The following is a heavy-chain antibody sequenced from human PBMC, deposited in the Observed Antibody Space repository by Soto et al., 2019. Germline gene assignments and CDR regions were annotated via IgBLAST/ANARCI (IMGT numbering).Heavy chain of an antibody. CDR2: IYPGDSDT. J-gene: IGHJ5*02. Sequence: XDSLKLSCQCSGNSFTSYWIGWVRQMPGKGLEWMGIIYPGDSDTRYSPSFQGQVTISADKSISTAYLQWSSLKASDTAMYYCARQSYYGSGSYYNEAGVWLEPWGQGTLVTVSS. D-gene: IGHD3-10*01. CDR3: ARQSYYGSGSYYNEAGVWLEP. V-gene: IGHV5-51*01. CDR1: GNSFTSYW.